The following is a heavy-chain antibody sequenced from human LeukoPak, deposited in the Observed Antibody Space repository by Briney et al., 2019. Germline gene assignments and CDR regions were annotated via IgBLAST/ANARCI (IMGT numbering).Heavy chain of an antibody. Sequence: PSETLSLTCTVSGGSISSHYWSWIRQPPGKGLEWIGYIYYSGSTNYNPSLKSRVTISVDTSKNQFSLKLSSVTAADTAVYYCARREYGLFDYWGQGTLVTVSS. J-gene: IGHJ4*02. CDR1: GGSISSHY. CDR2: IYYSGST. V-gene: IGHV4-59*08. CDR3: ARREYGLFDY. D-gene: IGHD2/OR15-2a*01.